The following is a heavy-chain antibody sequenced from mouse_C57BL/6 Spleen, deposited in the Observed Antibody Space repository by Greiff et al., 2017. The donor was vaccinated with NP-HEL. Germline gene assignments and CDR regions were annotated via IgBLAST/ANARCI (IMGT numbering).Heavy chain of an antibody. CDR3: ARNDGYYFDY. CDR1: GFTFSDYG. V-gene: IGHV5-17*01. CDR2: ISGGSSTI. J-gene: IGHJ2*01. D-gene: IGHD2-3*01. Sequence: EVHLVESGGGLVKPGGSLKLSCAASGFTFSDYGMHWVRQAPEKGLEWVAYISGGSSTIYYADTVKGRFTISRDNAKNTLFLQMTSLRSEDTAMYYCARNDGYYFDYWGQGTTLTVSS.